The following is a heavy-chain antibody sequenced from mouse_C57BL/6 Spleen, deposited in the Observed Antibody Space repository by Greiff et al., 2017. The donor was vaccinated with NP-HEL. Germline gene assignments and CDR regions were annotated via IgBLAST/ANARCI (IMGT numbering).Heavy chain of an antibody. CDR1: GYTFTDYE. J-gene: IGHJ2*01. D-gene: IGHD1-2*01. V-gene: IGHV1-15*01. CDR2: IDPETGGT. Sequence: QVTLKVSGAELVRPGASVTLSCKASGYTFTDYEMHWVKQTPVHGLEWIGAIDPETGGTAYNQKFKGKAILTADKSSSTAYMELRSLTSEDSAVYYCTRDGPFDYWGQGTTLTVSS. CDR3: TRDGPFDY.